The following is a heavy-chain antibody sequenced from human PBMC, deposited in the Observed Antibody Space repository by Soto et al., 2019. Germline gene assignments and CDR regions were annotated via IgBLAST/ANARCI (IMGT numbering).Heavy chain of an antibody. CDR1: GGSISSSSYY. CDR3: ARKHLIQIAAAGKWFDP. Sequence: SETLSLTCTVSGGSISSSSYYWGWIRQPPGKGLEWIGSIYYSGSTYYNPSLKSRVTISVDTSKNQFSLKLSSVTAADPAVYYCARKHLIQIAAAGKWFDPWGQGTLVTVSS. D-gene: IGHD6-13*01. CDR2: IYYSGST. V-gene: IGHV4-39*01. J-gene: IGHJ5*02.